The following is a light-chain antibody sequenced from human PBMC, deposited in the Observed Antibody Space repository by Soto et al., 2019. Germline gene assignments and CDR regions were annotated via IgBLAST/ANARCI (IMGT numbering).Light chain of an antibody. CDR2: DTT. V-gene: IGLV7-46*01. J-gene: IGLJ3*02. CDR1: TGAVTSGHY. Sequence: QAVVSQELSLTVSPGGTVTLTCGSTTGAVTSGHYPSWFQQKPGQAPRTLVYDTTNRHSWTPARFSGSLLGSQAALTLSCAQPVQQAHYYCCLSYRTSWGVVFRGGTQQTVL. CDR3: CLSYRTSWGVV.